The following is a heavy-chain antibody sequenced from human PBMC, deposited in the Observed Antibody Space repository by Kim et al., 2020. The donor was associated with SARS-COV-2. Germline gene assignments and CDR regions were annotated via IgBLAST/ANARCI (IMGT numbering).Heavy chain of an antibody. CDR3: ARVDYGSGSYYFDY. V-gene: IGHV1-3*01. Sequence: QKFQGRVSITRDTSATTAYMELTSLRSEDTAVYYCARVDYGSGSYYFDYWGQGTLVTVSS. D-gene: IGHD3-10*01. J-gene: IGHJ4*02.